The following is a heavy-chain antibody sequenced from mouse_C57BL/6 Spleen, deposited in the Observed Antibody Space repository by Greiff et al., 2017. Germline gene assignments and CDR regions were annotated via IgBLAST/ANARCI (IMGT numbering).Heavy chain of an antibody. CDR3: ARSGYSNYGYWYFDV. CDR1: GYAFSSSW. D-gene: IGHD2-5*01. V-gene: IGHV1-82*01. CDR2: IYPGDGDT. J-gene: IGHJ1*03. Sequence: VQLVESGPELVKPGASVKISCKASGYAFSSSWMNWVKQRPGKGLEWIGRIYPGDGDTNYNGKFKGKATLTADKSSSTAYMQLSSLTSEDSAVYFCARSGYSNYGYWYFDVWGTGTTVTVSS.